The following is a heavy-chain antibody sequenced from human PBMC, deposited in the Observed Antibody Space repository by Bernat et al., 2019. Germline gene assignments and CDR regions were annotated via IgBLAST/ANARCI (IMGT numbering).Heavy chain of an antibody. Sequence: QVQLVESVGGVVQPGSSLRLSCAASGFTFSSYAMHWVRQAPGKGLEWVAVISYDGSNKYYADSVKGRFTISRDNSKNTLYLQMNSLRAEDTAVYYCERDGWSYDFWSGYYTGIYYFEYGGQGNLVTV. D-gene: IGHD3-3*01. CDR3: ERDGWSYDFWSGYYTGIYYFEY. J-gene: IGHJ4*02. CDR1: GFTFSSYA. CDR2: ISYDGSNK. V-gene: IGHV3-30-3*01.